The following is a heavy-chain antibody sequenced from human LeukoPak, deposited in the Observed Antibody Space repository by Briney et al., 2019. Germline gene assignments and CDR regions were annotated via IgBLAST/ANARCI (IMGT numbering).Heavy chain of an antibody. CDR3: ARDDLHLVRRLGGTTEYYYYYYMDV. V-gene: IGHV4-4*07. CDR1: GGSISSYY. Sequence: SETLSLTCTVSGGSISSYYWSWIRQPAGKGLEWIGRIYTSGSTNYNPSLKSRVTMSVDTSKNQFSLQLNSVTPEDTAVYYCARDDLHLVRRLGGTTEYYYYYYMDVWGKGTTVTVSS. J-gene: IGHJ6*03. D-gene: IGHD6-13*01. CDR2: IYTSGST.